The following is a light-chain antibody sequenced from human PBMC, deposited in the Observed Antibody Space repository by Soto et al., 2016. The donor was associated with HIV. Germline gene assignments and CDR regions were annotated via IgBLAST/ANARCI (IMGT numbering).Light chain of an antibody. CDR3: EVWDDNSDRTV. Sequence: SYVLTQPPSVSVAPGKTARVTCGGNNIGNKAVHWFQQKPGQAPVLVVYDDSHRPSGIPERFSGSNSGHTATLTISRVEAGDEADYYCEVWDDNSDRTVFGGGTKLSV. CDR1: NIGNKA. CDR2: DDS. V-gene: IGLV3-21*03. J-gene: IGLJ2*01.